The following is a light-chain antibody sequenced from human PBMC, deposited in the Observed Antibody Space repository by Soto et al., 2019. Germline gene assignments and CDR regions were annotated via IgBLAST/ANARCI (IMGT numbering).Light chain of an antibody. CDR2: DVT. V-gene: IGLV2-14*01. CDR3: SSYASSGFVL. Sequence: QSVLTQPASVSGSPGQSITISCTGTSSDIGAYNYVSWYQQHPGKAPKLMMYDVTNRPSGVSNRFSGSKSGNTASLTISGLQAEDESNYYCSSYASSGFVLFGGGTKLTVL. CDR1: SSDIGAYNY. J-gene: IGLJ2*01.